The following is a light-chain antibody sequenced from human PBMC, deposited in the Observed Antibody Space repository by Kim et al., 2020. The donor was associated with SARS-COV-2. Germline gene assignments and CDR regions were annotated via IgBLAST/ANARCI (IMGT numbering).Light chain of an antibody. V-gene: IGLV4-69*01. J-gene: IGLJ2*01. Sequence: PGRLTWPMGSGHSGYASASHQQQPEKGPGYLMKLNNGGNHSKGDGIPDRFSGSSSGAELYLTIPSLQSDDEADYYCRTWGTGIVVFGGGTQLTVL. CDR3: RTWGTGIVV. CDR2: LNNGGNH. CDR1: SGHSGYA.